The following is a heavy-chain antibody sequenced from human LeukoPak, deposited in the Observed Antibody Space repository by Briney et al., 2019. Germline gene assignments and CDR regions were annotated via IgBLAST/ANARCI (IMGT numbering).Heavy chain of an antibody. CDR2: ISSSSSVI. Sequence: GGSLRLSCEDSGFTFSAYGMNWVRQAPGKGLEGVSYISSSSSVIFYADSVEGRFTISRDNARSSLYLQMTSLRAEDTGTYYCARDGLWSHYYQHGMDVWGQGTAVTVSS. CDR3: ARDGLWSHYYQHGMDV. CDR1: GFTFSAYG. D-gene: IGHD5-18*01. J-gene: IGHJ6*02. V-gene: IGHV3-48*03.